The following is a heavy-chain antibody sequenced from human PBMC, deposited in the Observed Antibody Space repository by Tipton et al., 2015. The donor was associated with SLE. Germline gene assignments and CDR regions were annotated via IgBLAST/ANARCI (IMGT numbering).Heavy chain of an antibody. CDR3: ARHWGAYENPYYFDY. D-gene: IGHD3-16*01. J-gene: IGHJ4*02. CDR1: GDSLNSHY. CDR2: IYPSGSI. V-gene: IGHV4-4*07. Sequence: TLSLTCTVSGDSLNSHYWSWIRQPAGKGLQWIGRIYPSGSINYNPSLKSRVTISVDTSQNQFSLKLRSVSAADTAVYYCARHWGAYENPYYFDYWGQGTLVTVSS.